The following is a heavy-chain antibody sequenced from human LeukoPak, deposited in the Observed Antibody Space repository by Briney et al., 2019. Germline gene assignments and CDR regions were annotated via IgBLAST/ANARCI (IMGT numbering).Heavy chain of an antibody. Sequence: SETLSLTCAVYGGSFSGYYWSWIRQPPGKGLGWIGEINHSGSTNYNPSLKSRVTISVDTSKNQFSLKLSSVTAADTAVYYCARGPRYGAPFDYWGQGTLVTVSS. D-gene: IGHD4-17*01. V-gene: IGHV4-34*01. CDR3: ARGPRYGAPFDY. CDR1: GGSFSGYY. CDR2: INHSGST. J-gene: IGHJ4*02.